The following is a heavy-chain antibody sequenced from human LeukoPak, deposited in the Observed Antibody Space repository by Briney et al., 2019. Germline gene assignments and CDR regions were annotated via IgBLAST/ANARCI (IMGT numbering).Heavy chain of an antibody. CDR1: GGSISSYY. V-gene: IGHV4-4*07. D-gene: IGHD6-6*01. CDR2: IYTSGST. J-gene: IGHJ4*02. Sequence: SETLSLTCTVSGGSISSYYWSWIRQPAGKGLEWIGRIYTSGSTNYNPSLKSRVTISVDTSKNQFSLKLTSVTAADTAVYYCARRGRSSSSSIFYWGQGTLVTVSS. CDR3: ARRGRSSSSSIFY.